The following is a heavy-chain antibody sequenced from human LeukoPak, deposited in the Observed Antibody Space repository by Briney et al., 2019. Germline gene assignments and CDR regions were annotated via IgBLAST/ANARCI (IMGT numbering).Heavy chain of an antibody. CDR2: ISSSSNYI. D-gene: IGHD3-16*01. J-gene: IGHJ5*02. Sequence: PGGSLRLSCAASGFTFSSYSMNWVRQAPGQGLEWVSSISSSSNYIYYADSVKGRFTISRDNAKNSLFLQMNGLRADDTAVYYCASDPGGRFDPWGQGTLVTVSS. CDR3: ASDPGGRFDP. V-gene: IGHV3-21*01. CDR1: GFTFSSYS.